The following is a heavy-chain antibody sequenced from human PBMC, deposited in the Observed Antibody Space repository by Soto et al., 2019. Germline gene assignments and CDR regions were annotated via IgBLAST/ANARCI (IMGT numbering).Heavy chain of an antibody. Sequence: QVQLVQSGAEVKKPGASVKVSCKASGYTFSDYYVHWVRQAPGQGLEWMGWINPYSGGTNYAQKFQDWVTMPGDTSISTPSLEPTTVISDDTAAYYCARARTNVQPNGFHPCRQGTPVIVSS. CDR1: GYTFSDYY. V-gene: IGHV1-2*04. J-gene: IGHJ5*01. CDR2: INPYSGGT. CDR3: ARARTNVQPNGFHP. D-gene: IGHD2-8*01.